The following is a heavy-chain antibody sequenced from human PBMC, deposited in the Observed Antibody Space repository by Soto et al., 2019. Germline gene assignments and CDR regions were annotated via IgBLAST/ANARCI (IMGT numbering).Heavy chain of an antibody. J-gene: IGHJ4*02. CDR1: GGSFSGYY. V-gene: IGHV4-34*01. CDR3: ARRGWVGLPVDY. D-gene: IGHD2-21*02. CDR2: INHSGST. Sequence: QVQLQQWGAGLLKPSETLSLTCAVYGGSFSGYYWSWIRQPPGKGLEWIGEINHSGSTNYNPSLKSRVTISVDTSKTQFSLKLSSVTAADTAVYYCARRGWVGLPVDYWGQGTLVTVSS.